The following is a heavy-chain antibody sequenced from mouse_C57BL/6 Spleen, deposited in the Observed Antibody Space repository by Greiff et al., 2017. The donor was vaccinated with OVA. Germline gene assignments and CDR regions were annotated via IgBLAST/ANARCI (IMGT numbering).Heavy chain of an antibody. V-gene: IGHV1-15*01. CDR1: GYTFTDYE. CDR2: IDPETGGT. CDR3: TGAPYGSSYNYV. D-gene: IGHD1-1*01. Sequence: QVQLKQSGAELVRPGASVTLSCKASGYTFTDYEMHWVKQTPVHGLEWIGAIDPETGGTAYNQKFKGKAILTADKSSSTAYMELRSLTSEDSAVYYCTGAPYGSSYNYVWGTGTTVTVSS. J-gene: IGHJ1*03.